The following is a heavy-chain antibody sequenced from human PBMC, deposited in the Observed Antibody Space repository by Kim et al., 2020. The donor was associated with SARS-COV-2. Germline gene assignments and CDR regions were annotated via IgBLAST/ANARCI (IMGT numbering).Heavy chain of an antibody. J-gene: IGHJ6*02. CDR3: ARDIVVVPAAAGGGYCSGGSCYGNYYYGMDV. CDR1: GFTFSDYY. Sequence: GGSLRLSCAASGFTFSDYYMSWIRQAPGKGLEWVSYISSSSSTIYYADSVKGRFTISRDNAKNSLYLQMNSLRAEDTAVYYCARDIVVVPAAAGGGYCSGGSCYGNYYYGMDVWGQGTTVTVSS. V-gene: IGHV3-11*01. D-gene: IGHD2-15*01. CDR2: ISSSSSTI.